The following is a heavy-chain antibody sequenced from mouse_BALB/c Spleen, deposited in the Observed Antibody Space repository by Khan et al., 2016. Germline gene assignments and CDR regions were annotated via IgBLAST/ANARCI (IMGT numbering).Heavy chain of an antibody. CDR2: ISDGGSYT. V-gene: IGHV5-4*02. J-gene: IGHJ3*01. CDR3: ARVDRWFSY. Sequence: EVQLVESGGGLVKPGGSLKLSCAASEFTFSDYYMYWVRQTPEKRLEWVATISDGGSYTYYQDSVKGRFTISRDNDKNNLYLQMSSLKSEDTSIYYCARVDRWFSYWGQGTLVTVSA. CDR1: EFTFSDYY. D-gene: IGHD2-14*01.